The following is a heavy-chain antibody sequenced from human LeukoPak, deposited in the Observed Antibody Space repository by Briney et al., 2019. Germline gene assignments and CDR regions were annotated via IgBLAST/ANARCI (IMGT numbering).Heavy chain of an antibody. CDR3: ARDGGHWNDLDY. CDR2: IKDDGSDK. J-gene: IGHJ4*02. D-gene: IGHD1-1*01. V-gene: IGHV3-7*05. CDR1: GFTFNRHW. Sequence: GGSLRLSCAASGFTFNRHWMTWVRQAPGKGLEWLAHIKDDGSDKWYVDSVKGRFTISRDNAKNSVYLQMNSLRAEDTAVYYCARDGGHWNDLDYWGQGTLVTVSS.